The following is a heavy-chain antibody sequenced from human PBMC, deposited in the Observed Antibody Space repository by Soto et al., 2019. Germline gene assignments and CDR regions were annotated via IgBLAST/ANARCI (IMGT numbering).Heavy chain of an antibody. J-gene: IGHJ5*02. CDR1: GGSISSGGYS. V-gene: IGHV4-30-2*01. CDR2: IYTSGST. D-gene: IGHD2-2*01. Sequence: QLQLQESGSGLVKPSQTLSLTCAVSGGSISSGGYSWSWIRQPPGKGLEWIGYIYTSGSTYNHPALKSPVTISVDRAKTQFSLKLSSVTAADPAVYSRARVPDRWGQGTLVTVSS. CDR3: ARVPDR.